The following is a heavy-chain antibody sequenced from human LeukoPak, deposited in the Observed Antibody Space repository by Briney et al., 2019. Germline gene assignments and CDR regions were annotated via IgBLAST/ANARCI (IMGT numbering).Heavy chain of an antibody. Sequence: GASVKVSCKASGYTFTDYYIHWVRQAPGQGLEWMGRISPNSGGTSYAQKFQGRVTMTRDTSIATAYMELSSLRSDDTAVYYCARGPVGATNAFHIWGQGTLVTVS. V-gene: IGHV1-2*06. J-gene: IGHJ3*02. CDR3: ARGPVGATNAFHI. CDR1: GYTFTDYY. CDR2: ISPNSGGT. D-gene: IGHD1-26*01.